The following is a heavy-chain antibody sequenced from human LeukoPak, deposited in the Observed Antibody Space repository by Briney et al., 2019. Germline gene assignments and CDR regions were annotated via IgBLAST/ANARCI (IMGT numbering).Heavy chain of an antibody. J-gene: IGHJ3*02. D-gene: IGHD3-22*01. V-gene: IGHV4-34*01. CDR1: GGSFSGYY. Sequence: PSETLSLTCAVYGGSFSGYYWSWIRQPPGKGLEWIGEINHSGSTNYNPSLKSRVTISVDTSKNQLSLKLSSVTAADTAVHYCARVRLNYYDSSGYYSDAFDIWGQGTMVTVSS. CDR3: ARVRLNYYDSSGYYSDAFDI. CDR2: INHSGST.